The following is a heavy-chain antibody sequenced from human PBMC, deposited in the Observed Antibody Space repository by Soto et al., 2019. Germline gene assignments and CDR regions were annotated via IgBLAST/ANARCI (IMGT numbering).Heavy chain of an antibody. Sequence: QITLKESGPTLVKPTQTLTLTCTFSGFSLSSSGVGVGWIRQPPGKALEWLALIYWEDDKRDRRYLKSRLTNTKDTSKNQVVHTMTNMDPVETATYYCARVETTVTKVWGQGTLVTVSS. J-gene: IGHJ4*02. V-gene: IGHV2-5*02. CDR3: ARVETTVTKV. CDR2: IYWEDDK. D-gene: IGHD4-17*01. CDR1: GFSLSSSGVG.